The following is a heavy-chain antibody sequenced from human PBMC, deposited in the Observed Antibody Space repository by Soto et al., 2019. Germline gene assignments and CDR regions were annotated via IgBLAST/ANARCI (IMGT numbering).Heavy chain of an antibody. CDR2: IIPMLGVA. V-gene: IGHV1-69*04. CDR1: GDTFSNHT. D-gene: IGHD4-17*01. CDR3: ARGAEMGTVTKGYYYYMDV. J-gene: IGHJ6*03. Sequence: QVQLVQSGAEVKKPGSSVKVSCKASGDTFSNHTISWVRQAPGQGLEWMGRIIPMLGVANYAQKFQGRVTITADKATRTAYRELSSLRSADTAVYYWARGAEMGTVTKGYYYYMDVWGKGTTVTVSS.